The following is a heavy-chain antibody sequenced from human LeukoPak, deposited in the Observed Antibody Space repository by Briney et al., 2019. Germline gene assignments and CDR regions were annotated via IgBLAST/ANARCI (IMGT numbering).Heavy chain of an antibody. D-gene: IGHD6-19*01. CDR1: GFTFTTFW. V-gene: IGHV3-74*01. CDR2: INPDGSTT. CDR3: ARGGTSGWFHVDF. Sequence: GGSLRLSCAASGFTFTTFWMNWVRQVPGKGLVWVSLINPDGSTTTYADSVKGRFTISRDNAKNTVYLQMNSLRAEDTAVYYCARGGTSGWFHVDFWGQGTLVTVSS. J-gene: IGHJ4*02.